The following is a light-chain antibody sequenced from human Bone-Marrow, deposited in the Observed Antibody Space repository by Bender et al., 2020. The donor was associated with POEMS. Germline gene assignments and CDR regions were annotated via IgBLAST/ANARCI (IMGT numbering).Light chain of an antibody. CDR1: GSDVGGYTY. V-gene: IGLV2-11*01. CDR3: QSYDNSLGGWV. CDR2: DVN. J-gene: IGLJ3*02. Sequence: QSALTQPRSVSGSPGQSVTISCTGTGSDVGGYTYVSWYQQHPARAPKLIIYDVNKRPSGVPDRFSGSKSGTSASLAITGLQAEDEGDYYCQSYDNSLGGWVFGGGTKLTVL.